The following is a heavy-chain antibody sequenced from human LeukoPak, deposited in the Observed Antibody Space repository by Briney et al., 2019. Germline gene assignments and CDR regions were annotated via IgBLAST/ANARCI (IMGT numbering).Heavy chain of an antibody. CDR3: ARASVGCSSTSCYPLLGY. D-gene: IGHD2-2*01. V-gene: IGHV1-69*05. CDR1: GGTFSSYA. J-gene: IGHJ4*02. CDR2: IIPILGTA. Sequence: SVNVSCKASGGTFSSYAISWVRQAAGQGLEWMGGIIPILGTANYAQKFQGRVTITMDESTSTAYVELSSLISEDTAVYYCARASVGCSSTSCYPLLGYWGEGTLVTVSS.